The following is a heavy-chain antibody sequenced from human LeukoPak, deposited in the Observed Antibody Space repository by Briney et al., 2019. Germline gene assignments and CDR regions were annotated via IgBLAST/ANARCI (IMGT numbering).Heavy chain of an antibody. D-gene: IGHD6-6*01. Sequence: GASVKVSCKASGYTFTGYYMHWVRQAPGQGLEWMGWINPNSGGTNYAQKFQGRVNMTRDTSISTAYMELSRLRSDDTAVYYCARDSSSWGGYYYYYYMDVWGKGTTVTVSS. CDR2: INPNSGGT. J-gene: IGHJ6*03. V-gene: IGHV1-2*02. CDR3: ARDSSSWGGYYYYYYMDV. CDR1: GYTFTGYY.